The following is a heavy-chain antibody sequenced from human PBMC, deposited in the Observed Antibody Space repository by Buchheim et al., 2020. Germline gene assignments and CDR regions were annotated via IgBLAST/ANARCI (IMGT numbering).Heavy chain of an antibody. CDR3: ARGTTQRPNSYYFDY. V-gene: IGHV4-34*01. D-gene: IGHD1-1*01. Sequence: QVQLQQWGAGLLKPSETLSLTCAVYGGSFSGYYWSWIRQPPGKGLEWIGEINHSGSTNYNPSLKSRVTISVDTSKNQFSLKLSSVTAADTAVHYCARGTTQRPNSYYFDYWGQGTL. J-gene: IGHJ4*02. CDR2: INHSGST. CDR1: GGSFSGYY.